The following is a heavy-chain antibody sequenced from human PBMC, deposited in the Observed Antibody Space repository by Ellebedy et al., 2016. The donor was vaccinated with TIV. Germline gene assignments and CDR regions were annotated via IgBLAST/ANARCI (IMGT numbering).Heavy chain of an antibody. D-gene: IGHD4-17*01. CDR2: IRSKAYGGTT. J-gene: IGHJ1*01. Sequence: GGSLRLSCTASGFTFGDYAMSWVRQAPGKGLEWVGFIRSKAYGGTTEYAASVKGRFTISRDDSKSIAYLQMNSLKTEDTAVYYCTRDKNPTTVTFEYFQHWGQGTLVTVSS. CDR3: TRDKNPTTVTFEYFQH. CDR1: GFTFGDYA. V-gene: IGHV3-49*04.